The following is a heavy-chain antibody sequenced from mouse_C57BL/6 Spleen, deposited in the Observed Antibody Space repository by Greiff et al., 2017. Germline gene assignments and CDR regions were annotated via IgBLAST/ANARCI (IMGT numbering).Heavy chain of an antibody. CDR3: VKAEDYYGSSWGYFDV. J-gene: IGHJ1*03. Sequence: EVKLVESGGGLVQPKGSLKLSCAASGFTFNTYAMHWVRQAPGKGLEWVACINSKSSNYETYYADSVKDRFTISRDDSENKSYLTMNKLKSGDTAEDYGVKAEDYYGSSWGYFDVWGTGTTVTVSS. D-gene: IGHD1-1*01. CDR1: GFTFNTYA. CDR2: INSKSSNYET. V-gene: IGHV10-3*01.